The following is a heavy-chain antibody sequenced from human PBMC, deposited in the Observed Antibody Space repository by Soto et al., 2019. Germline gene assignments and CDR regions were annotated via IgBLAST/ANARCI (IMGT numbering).Heavy chain of an antibody. J-gene: IGHJ6*02. V-gene: IGHV4-59*01. CDR3: ARVGITFGGVIVPYYYYGMDV. Sequence: SETLSLTCTVYGVSFSGYYWIWLRQPPGKGLEWIGYIYYSGSTNYNPSLKSRVTISVDTSKNQFSLKLSSVTAADTAVYYCARVGITFGGVIVPYYYYGMDVWGQGTTVTVSS. CDR2: IYYSGST. D-gene: IGHD3-16*02. CDR1: GVSFSGYY.